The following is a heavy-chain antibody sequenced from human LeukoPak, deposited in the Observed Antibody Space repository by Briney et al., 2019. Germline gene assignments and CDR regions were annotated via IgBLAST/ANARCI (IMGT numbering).Heavy chain of an antibody. Sequence: PSQTLSLTCTVSGGSISSGDYYWSWIRQPPGKGLEWIGYIYYSGSTYYNPTLTNRLTIFEDTSKNQFYLKLSSVTAADTAIYYCARQRYGGNWIDYWGQGTLVTVSS. CDR1: GGSISSGDYY. V-gene: IGHV4-30-4*01. CDR3: ARQRYGGNWIDY. D-gene: IGHD4-23*01. CDR2: IYYSGST. J-gene: IGHJ4*02.